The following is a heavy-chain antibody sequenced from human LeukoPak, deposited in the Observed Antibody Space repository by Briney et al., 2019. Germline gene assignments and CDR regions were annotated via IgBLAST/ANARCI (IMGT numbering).Heavy chain of an antibody. CDR3: ARVLSGSWDWFDP. CDR1: GFTFSRYW. CDR2: INPDGSTT. V-gene: IGHV3-74*01. J-gene: IGHJ5*02. D-gene: IGHD3-22*01. Sequence: PGGSLRLSCAASGFTFSRYWIHWVRQAPGKGLEWVSRINPDGSTTTYADSVKGRFTISRDNVKNTVYLQMNSLRAEDTAIYYCARVLSGSWDWFDPWGQGTLVTVSS.